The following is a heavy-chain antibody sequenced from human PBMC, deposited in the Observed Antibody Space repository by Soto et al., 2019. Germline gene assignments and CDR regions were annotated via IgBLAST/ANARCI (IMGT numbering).Heavy chain of an antibody. D-gene: IGHD4-17*01. V-gene: IGHV3-30*04. CDR1: GCIFSSYA. CDR2: ISDDGRTK. Sequence: QVQLVESGGGVVQPGRTLRLSCAASGCIFSSYAMHWVRQAQGKGLEWVALISDDGRTKYYADSVKGRFTISRDNSKNTLYLQMNSLSAEDTAVYYCTRADLTVTLSVFDPWGQGTLVTVSS. CDR3: TRADLTVTLSVFDP. J-gene: IGHJ5*02.